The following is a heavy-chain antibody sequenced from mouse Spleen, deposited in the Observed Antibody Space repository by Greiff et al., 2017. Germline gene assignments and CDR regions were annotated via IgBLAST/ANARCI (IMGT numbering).Heavy chain of an antibody. CDR3: ARGGYRSYWYFDV. J-gene: IGHJ1*01. V-gene: IGHV1-4*01. D-gene: IGHD2-14*01. CDR2: INPSCGYT. Sequence: VQLQESGAELARPGASVKMSCKASGYTFTSYTMHWVKQRPGQGLEWIGYINPSCGYTKYNQKFKDKATLTADKSSSTAYMQLSSLTSEDSAVYYCARGGYRSYWYFDVWGAGTTVTVSS. CDR1: GYTFTSYT.